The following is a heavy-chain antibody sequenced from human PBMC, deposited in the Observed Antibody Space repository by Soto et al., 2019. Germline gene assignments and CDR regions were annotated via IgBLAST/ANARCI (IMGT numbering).Heavy chain of an antibody. CDR2: ISWNSGSI. J-gene: IGHJ4*02. D-gene: IGHD1-20*01. Sequence: HPGGSLRLSCAASGFTFDDYAMHWVRQAPGKGLEWVSGISWNSGSIGYADSVKGRFTISRDNAKNSLNLQMNSLRAEDTALYYCAKDLSPYSWNHFDYWGQGTLVTVSS. V-gene: IGHV3-9*01. CDR1: GFTFDDYA. CDR3: AKDLSPYSWNHFDY.